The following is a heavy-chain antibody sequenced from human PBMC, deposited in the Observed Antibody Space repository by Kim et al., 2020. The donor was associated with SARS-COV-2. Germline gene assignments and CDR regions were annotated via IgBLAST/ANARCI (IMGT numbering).Heavy chain of an antibody. V-gene: IGHV4-39*01. D-gene: IGHD6-6*01. CDR2: IYYSGST. Sequence: SETLSLTCTVSGGSISSSSYYWGWIRQPPGKGLEWIGSIYYSGSTYYNPSLKSRVTISVDTSKNQFSLKLSSVTAADTAVYYCATQPKPIKEIAARRHYYYYYMDVWGKGTTVTVSS. CDR3: ATQPKPIKEIAARRHYYYYYMDV. CDR1: GGSISSSSYY. J-gene: IGHJ6*03.